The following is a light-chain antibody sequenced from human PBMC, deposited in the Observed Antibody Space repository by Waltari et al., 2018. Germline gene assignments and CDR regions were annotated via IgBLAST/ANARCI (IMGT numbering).Light chain of an antibody. Sequence: SYVVTQSPSVSVAPGDTATLTCGGAHFGRQSLHLYQQRPGQATVLVISYDSDRPSGIPERFSGSNSGNTATLTISWVEAEDEADYYCLVWHSTIDHQGVFGGGTKLTVL. CDR1: HFGRQS. V-gene: IGLV3-21*04. J-gene: IGLJ2*01. CDR3: LVWHSTIDHQGV. CDR2: YDS.